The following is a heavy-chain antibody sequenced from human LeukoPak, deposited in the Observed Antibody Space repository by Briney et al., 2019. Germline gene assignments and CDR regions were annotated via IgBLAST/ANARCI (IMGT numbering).Heavy chain of an antibody. J-gene: IGHJ4*02. Sequence: SETLSLTCTVSGGSISSSSYYWGWIRQPPGKGLEWIGSIYYSGSTYYNPSLKSRVTISVDTSKNQFSLKLSSVTAADTAVCYCARQACSSTSCYSLQSDYWGQGTLVTVSS. CDR2: IYYSGST. CDR1: GGSISSSSYY. D-gene: IGHD2-2*02. V-gene: IGHV4-39*01. CDR3: ARQACSSTSCYSLQSDY.